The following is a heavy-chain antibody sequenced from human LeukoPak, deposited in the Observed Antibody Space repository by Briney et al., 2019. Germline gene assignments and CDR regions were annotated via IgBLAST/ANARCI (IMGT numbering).Heavy chain of an antibody. CDR2: ISQDGSGK. Sequence: PGGSLRLSCGASGFTFSNYWMSWVRQAPGKGLEWVINISQDGSGKNYADSVEGRFTISRDNAKNSLYLQMNSLRAEDTAVYYCAKDRRGSYPGGYFDYWGQGTLVTVSS. J-gene: IGHJ4*02. D-gene: IGHD1-26*01. V-gene: IGHV3-7*03. CDR1: GFTFSNYW. CDR3: AKDRRGSYPGGYFDY.